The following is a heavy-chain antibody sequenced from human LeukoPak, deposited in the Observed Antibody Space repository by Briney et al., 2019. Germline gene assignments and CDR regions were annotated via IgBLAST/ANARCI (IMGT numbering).Heavy chain of an antibody. J-gene: IGHJ5*02. Sequence: SETLSLTCAVSGGSITNGGYYWSWIRQPAGKGLEWIGRIYTTGNTNYNPSLKSRVTISLDTSKNQFSLKLSSVTAADTAVYYCARLSSLANIAARGRTWLDPWGQGSLVTVSS. V-gene: IGHV4-61*02. CDR1: GGSITNGGYY. D-gene: IGHD6-6*01. CDR2: IYTTGNT. CDR3: ARLSSLANIAARGRTWLDP.